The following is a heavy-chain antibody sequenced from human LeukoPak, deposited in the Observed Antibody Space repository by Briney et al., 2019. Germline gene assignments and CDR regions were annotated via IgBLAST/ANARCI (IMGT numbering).Heavy chain of an antibody. J-gene: IGHJ4*02. CDR1: GFTFSGSA. D-gene: IGHD5-18*01. V-gene: IGHV3-73*01. CDR2: IRSKANSYAT. CDR3: AKQPWIQLWLKPFDY. Sequence: GGSLKLSCAASGFTFSGSAMHWVRQASGKGLERVGRIRSKANSYATAYAASVKGRFTISRDDSKNTAYLQMNSLRAEDTAVYYCAKQPWIQLWLKPFDYWGQGTLVTVSS.